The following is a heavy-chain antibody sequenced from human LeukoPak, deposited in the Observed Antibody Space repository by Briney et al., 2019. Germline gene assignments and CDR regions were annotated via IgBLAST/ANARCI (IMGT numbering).Heavy chain of an antibody. CDR2: INPNSGGT. CDR1: GYTFTGYY. Sequence: ASVKVSCKASGYTFTGYYIHWVRQAPGQGLEWMGWINPNSGGTNYAQKFQGRVTMTRDTSISIAYMELSTLRSDDTAVYYCARGLLWFGEGVANMDVWGKGTTVTISS. CDR3: ARGLLWFGEGVANMDV. J-gene: IGHJ6*03. V-gene: IGHV1-2*02. D-gene: IGHD3-10*01.